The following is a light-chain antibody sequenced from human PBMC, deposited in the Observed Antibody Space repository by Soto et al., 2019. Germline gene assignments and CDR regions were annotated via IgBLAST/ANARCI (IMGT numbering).Light chain of an antibody. V-gene: IGLV2-11*01. CDR3: CSYVDTDTWV. CDR1: NSDVAGYNY. J-gene: IGLJ3*02. Sequence: QSALTQPRSVSGSPGQSVTISCTGTNSDVAGYNYVSWYQQYPGKAPKLMISGVSERPSGVPVRFSGSKSGNTASLTISGLQGEDEADYYCCSYVDTDTWVFGGGTKVAVL. CDR2: GVS.